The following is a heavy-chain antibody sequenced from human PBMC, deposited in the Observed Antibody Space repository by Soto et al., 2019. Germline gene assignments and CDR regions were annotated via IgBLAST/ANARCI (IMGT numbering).Heavy chain of an antibody. Sequence: PSETLSLTCAVSGGSISSGGYSWSWIRQPPGKGLEWIGYIYHSGSTYYNPSLKSRVTISVDRSKNQFSLKLSSVTAAGTAVYYCARGNVVPLDYWGQGTLVTVSS. CDR2: IYHSGST. CDR1: GGSISSGGYS. D-gene: IGHD2-21*01. J-gene: IGHJ4*02. CDR3: ARGNVVPLDY. V-gene: IGHV4-30-2*01.